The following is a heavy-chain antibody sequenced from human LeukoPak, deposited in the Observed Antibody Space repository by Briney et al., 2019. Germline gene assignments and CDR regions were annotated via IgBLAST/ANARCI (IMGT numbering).Heavy chain of an antibody. D-gene: IGHD1-26*01. CDR1: GYSISSGYY. Sequence: SETLSLTCTVSGYSISSGYYWGWIRQPPGKGLEWIGSIYHSGSTYYNPSLKSRVTISVDTSKNQFSLKLSSVTAADTAVYYCAETGYYRDAFDIWGQGTMVTVSS. CDR3: AETGYYRDAFDI. J-gene: IGHJ3*02. V-gene: IGHV4-38-2*02. CDR2: IYHSGST.